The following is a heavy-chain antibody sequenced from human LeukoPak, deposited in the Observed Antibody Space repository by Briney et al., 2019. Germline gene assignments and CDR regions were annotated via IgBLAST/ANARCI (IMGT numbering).Heavy chain of an antibody. D-gene: IGHD6-19*01. J-gene: IGHJ5*02. CDR2: ISGSGGSA. V-gene: IGHV3-23*01. Sequence: GGSLRLSCAASGFTFSSYAMSWVRQAPGKGLEWVSAISGSGGSAYYADSVKGRFTFSRDNSKNTLYLQMNSLRAEDTAVYYCVRKAVAGIGGWFDPGGQGTLVTVS. CDR1: GFTFSSYA. CDR3: VRKAVAGIGGWFDP.